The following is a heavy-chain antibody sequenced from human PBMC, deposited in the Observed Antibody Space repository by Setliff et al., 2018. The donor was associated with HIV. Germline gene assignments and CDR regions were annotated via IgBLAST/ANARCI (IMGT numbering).Heavy chain of an antibody. Sequence: MSSETLSLTCVVSGYSISSSYWWGWIRQPPGKGLEWIGWIGYIYKGGSTYYNPSLKSRVTMSEDTSKNQFSLKLSSVTAADTAVYYCARHLRWELPYYFDYWGQGTLVTVSS. CDR1: GYSISSSYW. CDR3: ARHLRWELPYYFDY. V-gene: IGHV4-28*01. D-gene: IGHD1-26*01. J-gene: IGHJ4*02. CDR2: IYKGGST.